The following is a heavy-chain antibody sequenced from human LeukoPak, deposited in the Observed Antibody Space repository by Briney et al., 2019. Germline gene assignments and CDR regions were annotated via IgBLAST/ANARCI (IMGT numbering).Heavy chain of an antibody. CDR3: ARARYSSSWACDY. D-gene: IGHD6-13*01. CDR1: GGSISSYY. Sequence: ASETLSLTCTVSGGSISSYYWSWIRQPPGKGLEWIGYIYYSGSTNYNPSLKSRVTISVDTSKNQFSLKLSSVTAADTAVYYCARARYSSSWACDYWGQGTLVTVSS. J-gene: IGHJ4*02. V-gene: IGHV4-59*01. CDR2: IYYSGST.